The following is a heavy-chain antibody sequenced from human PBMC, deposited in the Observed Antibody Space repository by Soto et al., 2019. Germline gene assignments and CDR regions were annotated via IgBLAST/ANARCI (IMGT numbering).Heavy chain of an antibody. Sequence: PSQTLSLTCAISGDSVSSNSAAWNWIRQSPSRDLEWLGRTYYRSKWYNDYAVSVKSRITINPDTSKNQFSLQLNSVTPEDTAVYYCARDVARGSGYSGYDNYGMDVWGQGTTVTVSS. CDR3: ARDVARGSGYSGYDNYGMDV. D-gene: IGHD5-12*01. J-gene: IGHJ6*02. CDR1: GDSVSSNSAA. CDR2: TYYRSKWYN. V-gene: IGHV6-1*01.